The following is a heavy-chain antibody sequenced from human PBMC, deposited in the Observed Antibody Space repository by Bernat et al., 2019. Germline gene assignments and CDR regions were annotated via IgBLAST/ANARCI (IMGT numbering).Heavy chain of an antibody. V-gene: IGHV3-53*01. CDR3: AGRGAGELLSPYYYGMDV. CDR2: IYNDGST. D-gene: IGHD1-26*01. Sequence: EVQLVESGGGLIQPGGSLRLSCAASGSTVSSNHMNWVRRAPGRGLEWVSVIYNDGSTFYADAVKGGFTISSDNSKNTLYLQMNSLRAEDTAVYYCAGRGAGELLSPYYYGMDVWGQGTTVTVPS. J-gene: IGHJ6*02. CDR1: GSTVSSNH.